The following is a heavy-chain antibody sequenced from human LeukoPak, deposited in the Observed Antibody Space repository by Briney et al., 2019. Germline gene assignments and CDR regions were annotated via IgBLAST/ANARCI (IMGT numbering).Heavy chain of an antibody. CDR2: INHSGST. Sequence: SETLSLTCAVYGGSFSGYYWSWIRQPPGEGLEWIGEINHSGSTNYNPSLKSRVTISVDTSKNQFSLKLSSVTAADTAVYYCAREGYDSSGYYYGWYFDLWGRGTLVTVSS. CDR3: AREGYDSSGYYYGWYFDL. V-gene: IGHV4-34*01. CDR1: GGSFSGYY. D-gene: IGHD3-22*01. J-gene: IGHJ2*01.